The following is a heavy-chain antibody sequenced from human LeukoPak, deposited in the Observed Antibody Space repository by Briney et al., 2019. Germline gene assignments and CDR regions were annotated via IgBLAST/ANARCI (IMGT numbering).Heavy chain of an antibody. CDR3: ARNFGYYDFWSGYYLGSGYFDY. Sequence: SGPALVKPTQTLTLTCTFSGFSPSTSGMRVSWIRQPPGKALEWLARIDWDDDKFYSTSLKTRLTISKDTSKNQVVLTMTNMDPVDTATYYCARNFGYYDFWSGYYLGSGYFDYWGQGTLVTVSS. CDR1: GFSPSTSGMR. D-gene: IGHD3-3*01. CDR2: IDWDDDK. V-gene: IGHV2-70*04. J-gene: IGHJ4*02.